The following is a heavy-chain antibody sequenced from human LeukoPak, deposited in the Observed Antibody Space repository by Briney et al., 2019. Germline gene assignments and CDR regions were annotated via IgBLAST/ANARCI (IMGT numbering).Heavy chain of an antibody. CDR1: GFTFSSYG. V-gene: IGHV3-33*01. CDR3: ARDLLYSGSYSWYFDL. CDR2: IWYDGSNK. J-gene: IGHJ2*01. D-gene: IGHD1-26*01. Sequence: GGSLRLSCAASGFTFSSYGMHWVRQAPGKGLEWVAVIWYDGSNKYYADSVKGRFTISRDNSKNMVYLQMNSLRAEDTAVYYCARDLLYSGSYSWYFDLWGRGTPVTVSS.